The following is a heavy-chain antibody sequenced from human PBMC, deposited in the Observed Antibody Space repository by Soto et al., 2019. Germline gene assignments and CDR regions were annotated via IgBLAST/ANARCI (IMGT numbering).Heavy chain of an antibody. CDR2: ISKNDSPI. D-gene: IGHD3-16*01. CDR3: ARGFSYASLGL. Sequence: EVQLAESGGGLVQPGGSLTLSCAASGFPFSSYDMSWVRQAPGKGLEWLSYISKNDSPIYYADSVKGRFTISRDNAKNSLSLQMNSLRDADTAVYFCARGFSYASLGLWGQGTLVTVSS. J-gene: IGHJ4*02. V-gene: IGHV3-48*02. CDR1: GFPFSSYD.